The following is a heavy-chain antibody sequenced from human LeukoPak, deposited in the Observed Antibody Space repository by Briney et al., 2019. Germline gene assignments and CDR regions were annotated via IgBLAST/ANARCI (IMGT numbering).Heavy chain of an antibody. CDR3: AREYCSSTSCYIGWFDP. D-gene: IGHD2-2*02. CDR2: IYYSGST. J-gene: IGHJ5*02. V-gene: IGHV4-39*01. CDR1: GGSISSSSYY. Sequence: PSETLSLTCTVSGGSISSSSYYWGWIRQPPGKGLEWIGSIYYSGSTYYNPSLKSRVTISVDTSKNQFSLKLSSVTAADTAVYYCAREYCSSTSCYIGWFDPWGQGTLVTVSS.